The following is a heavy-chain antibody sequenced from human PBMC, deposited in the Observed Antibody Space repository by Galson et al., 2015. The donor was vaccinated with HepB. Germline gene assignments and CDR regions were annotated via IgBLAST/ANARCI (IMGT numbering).Heavy chain of an antibody. V-gene: IGHV3-21*01. CDR2: ISSSSSYI. Sequence: LRLSCAASGFTSSSYSMNWVRQAPGKGLEWVSSISSSSSYIYYAGSVKGRFTISRDNAKNSLYLQMNSLRAEDTAVYYCARVEYYYDSSGSWGDYWGQGTLVTVSS. D-gene: IGHD3-22*01. J-gene: IGHJ4*02. CDR3: ARVEYYYDSSGSWGDY. CDR1: GFTSSSYS.